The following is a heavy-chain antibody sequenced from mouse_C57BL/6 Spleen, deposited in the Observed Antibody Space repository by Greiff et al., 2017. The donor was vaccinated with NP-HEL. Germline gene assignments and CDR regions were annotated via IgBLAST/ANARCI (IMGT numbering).Heavy chain of an antibody. CDR1: GYSFTGYY. J-gene: IGHJ4*01. CDR3: ARGGNYGSSYAMDY. Sequence: VQLQQSGPELVKPGASVKISCKASGYSFTGYYMNWVKQSPEKSLEWIGEINPSTGGTTYNQKFKAKATLTVDKSSSTAYMQLKSLTSEDSAVYYCARGGNYGSSYAMDYWGQGTSVTVSS. V-gene: IGHV1-42*01. D-gene: IGHD1-1*01. CDR2: INPSTGGT.